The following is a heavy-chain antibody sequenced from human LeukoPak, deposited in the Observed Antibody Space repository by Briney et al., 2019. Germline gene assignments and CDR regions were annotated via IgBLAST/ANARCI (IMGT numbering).Heavy chain of an antibody. J-gene: IGHJ4*02. CDR3: ARQILGYCSSTSCYTEWYFDY. CDR2: IYYSGST. D-gene: IGHD2-2*02. V-gene: IGHV4-31*03. Sequence: SETLSLTCTVSGGSISSGGYYWSWIRQHPGKGLEWIGYIYYSGSTYYNPSLKSRVTISVDTSKNQFSLKLSSVTAADTAVYYCARQILGYCSSTSCYTEWYFDYWGQGTLVTVSS. CDR1: GGSISSGGYY.